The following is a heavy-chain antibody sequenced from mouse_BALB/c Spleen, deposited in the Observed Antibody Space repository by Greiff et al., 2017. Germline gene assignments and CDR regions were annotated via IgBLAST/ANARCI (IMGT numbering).Heavy chain of an antibody. CDR1: GYTFSSYW. V-gene: IGHV1-9*01. CDR2: ILPGSGST. CDR3: ARYRYEPAY. Sequence: QVQLQQSGAELMKPGASVKISCKATGYTFSSYWIEWVKQRPGHGLEWIGEILPGSGSTNYNEKFKGKATFTADTSSNTAYMQLSSLTSEDSAVYYCARYRYEPAYWGQGTLVTVSA. J-gene: IGHJ3*01. D-gene: IGHD2-14*01.